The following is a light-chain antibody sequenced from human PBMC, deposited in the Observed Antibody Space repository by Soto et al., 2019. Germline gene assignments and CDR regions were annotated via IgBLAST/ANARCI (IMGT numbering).Light chain of an antibody. V-gene: IGLV2-14*01. J-gene: IGLJ1*01. CDR1: TSDVGRYNY. CDR2: DVS. CDR3: NSYTSSSTYV. Sequence: QSVLTQPASVSGSPGHSITISCTGTTSDVGRYNYVSWYQQHPGKAHKLIIYDVSNRPSGVSNRFSGSKSGNTASLTISGLQAEDEADYYCNSYTSSSTYVFGTGTKVTVL.